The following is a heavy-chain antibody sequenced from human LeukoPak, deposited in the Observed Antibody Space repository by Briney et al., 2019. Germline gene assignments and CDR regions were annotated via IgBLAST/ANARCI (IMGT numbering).Heavy chain of an antibody. D-gene: IGHD5-24*01. CDR2: ISGSGAST. CDR1: GFTFSSYA. Sequence: PGGSLRLSCAASGFTFSSYAMTWVRKAPGKGLEWVSAISGSGASTYFADSVTGRFTISRDNSKNKLYLQMNSLRAEDTAVYYCAKDRDGYNSGRYFDYWGQGTLVTVSS. CDR3: AKDRDGYNSGRYFDY. V-gene: IGHV3-23*01. J-gene: IGHJ4*02.